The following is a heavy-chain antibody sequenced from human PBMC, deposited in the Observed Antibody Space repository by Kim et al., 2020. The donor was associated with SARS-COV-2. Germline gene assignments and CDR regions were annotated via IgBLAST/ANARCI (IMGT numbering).Heavy chain of an antibody. D-gene: IGHD3-10*01. CDR3: ARDIGFGELFADDAFDI. Sequence: VTGRFTISRDNAKNSLYLQMNSLRAEDTAVYYCARDIGFGELFADDAFDIWGQGTMVTVSS. J-gene: IGHJ3*02. V-gene: IGHV3-21*03.